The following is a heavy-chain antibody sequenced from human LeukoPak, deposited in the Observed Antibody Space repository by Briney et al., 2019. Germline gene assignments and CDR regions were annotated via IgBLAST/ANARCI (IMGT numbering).Heavy chain of an antibody. CDR3: AKDRTNFFYYLDV. Sequence: GGSLRLSCAASGFTCNYYALHWVRQAPGKGLEWVASISSEGDNKHYLESVKGRFTISRDNSKNTLYLQMHNPRAEDTATYYCAKDRTNFFYYLDVWGTGTTVIVSS. J-gene: IGHJ6*03. CDR1: GFTCNYYA. V-gene: IGHV3-30-3*01. CDR2: ISSEGDNK.